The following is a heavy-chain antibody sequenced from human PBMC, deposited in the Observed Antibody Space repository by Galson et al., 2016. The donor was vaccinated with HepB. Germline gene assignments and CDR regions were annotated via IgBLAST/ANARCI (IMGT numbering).Heavy chain of an antibody. CDR1: GFTVSTNY. CDR3: ARDPEVGFYYVDS. J-gene: IGHJ4*02. V-gene: IGHV3-11*01. D-gene: IGHD1-14*01. Sequence: SLRLSCAASGFTVSTNYITWIRQAPGKGLEWISYISASGFVILYADSVKGRFTVSRDNAQNSLYLQMNSLRAEDTAVYYCARDPEVGFYYVDSWGQGTLVTVSS. CDR2: ISASGFVI.